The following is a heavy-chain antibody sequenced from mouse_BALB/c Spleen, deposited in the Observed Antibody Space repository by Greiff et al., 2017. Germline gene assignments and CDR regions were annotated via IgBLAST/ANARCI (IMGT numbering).Heavy chain of an antibody. Sequence: EVQGVESGGGLVQPGGSRKLSCAASGFTFSSFGMHWVRQAPEKGLEWVAYISSGSSTIYYADTVKGRFTISRDNPKNTLFLQMTSLRSEDTAMYYCAQDYYGAMDYWGQGTSVTVSS. V-gene: IGHV5-17*02. J-gene: IGHJ4*01. D-gene: IGHD2-1*01. CDR1: GFTFSSFG. CDR3: AQDYYGAMDY. CDR2: ISSGSSTI.